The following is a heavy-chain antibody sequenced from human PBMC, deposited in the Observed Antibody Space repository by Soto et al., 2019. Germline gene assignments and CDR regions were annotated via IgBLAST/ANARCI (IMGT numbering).Heavy chain of an antibody. D-gene: IGHD6-19*01. CDR1: GFTFRGYE. Sequence: EVQLVEFGGGLVQPGGSLRLSCAAFGFTFRGYELHGVRQVTGKGLEWVSAIGTAGDTYYPGSVKGRFTISRENAKNSLYLQMNSLRAGDTAVYYCARGSSGWFGIGAFDIWGQGTMVTVSS. CDR2: IGTAGDT. CDR3: ARGSSGWFGIGAFDI. V-gene: IGHV3-13*04. J-gene: IGHJ3*02.